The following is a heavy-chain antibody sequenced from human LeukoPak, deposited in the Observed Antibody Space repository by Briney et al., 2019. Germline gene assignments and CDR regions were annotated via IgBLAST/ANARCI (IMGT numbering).Heavy chain of an antibody. Sequence: SENLSLTWAVFGGSLIGDYWGWIRQPEGNGLDWAEEIKHSGSTNYNPSLKSRVTISVDTSKNRFYLKLSSVIAADTAVYYCARIRGYSYGYSSRPFYGWGEGTLVTVSS. CDR3: ARIRGYSYGYSSRPFYG. CDR2: IKHSGST. J-gene: IGHJ4*02. CDR1: GGSLIGDY. V-gene: IGHV4-34*01. D-gene: IGHD5-18*01.